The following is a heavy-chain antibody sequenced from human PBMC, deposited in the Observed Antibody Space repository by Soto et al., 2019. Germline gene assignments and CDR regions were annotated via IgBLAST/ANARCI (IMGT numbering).Heavy chain of an antibody. Sequence: EVQLVESGGGLVQPGGSLRLSCAASGFTFSSYWMHWVRQAPGKGLVWASRLNSDGSITVYADSVKGRFTISRDNAKNTLYLQMNSLRAEDTAVYYCVRGYCSGGSCDPTGAFDIWGQGTMVTVSS. CDR2: LNSDGSIT. J-gene: IGHJ3*02. D-gene: IGHD2-15*01. V-gene: IGHV3-74*01. CDR3: VRGYCSGGSCDPTGAFDI. CDR1: GFTFSSYW.